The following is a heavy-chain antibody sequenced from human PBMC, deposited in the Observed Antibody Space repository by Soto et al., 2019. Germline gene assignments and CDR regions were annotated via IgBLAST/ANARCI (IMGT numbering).Heavy chain of an antibody. CDR3: ARGGDTAMVFDY. Sequence: LRLSFAASGXIVSSNYMSWVRQAPGKGLEWVSVIYSGGSTYYADSVKGRFTISRDNSKNTLYLQMNSLRAEDTAVYYCARGGDTAMVFDYWGRGTLVTVSS. V-gene: IGHV3-53*01. J-gene: IGHJ4*02. D-gene: IGHD5-18*01. CDR1: GXIVSSNY. CDR2: IYSGGST.